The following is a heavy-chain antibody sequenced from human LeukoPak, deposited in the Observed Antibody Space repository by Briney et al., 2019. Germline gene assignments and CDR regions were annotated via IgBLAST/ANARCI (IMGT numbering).Heavy chain of an antibody. D-gene: IGHD1-26*01. CDR2: IYYSGST. J-gene: IGHJ3*02. CDR3: ARIRSGSYYKEAFDI. CDR1: GGSISSYY. V-gene: IGHV4-59*01. Sequence: SETLSLTCTVSGGSISSYYWSWIRQPPGKGLEWIGYIYYSGSTNYNPSLKSRVTISVDTSKNQFSLKLSSVTAADTAVYYCARIRSGSYYKEAFDIWGQGTMVTVSS.